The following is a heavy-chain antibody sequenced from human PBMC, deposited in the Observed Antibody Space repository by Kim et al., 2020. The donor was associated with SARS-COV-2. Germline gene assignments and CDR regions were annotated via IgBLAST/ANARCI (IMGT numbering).Heavy chain of an antibody. Sequence: SETLSLTCTVSGGSISSSSYFWGWIRQPPGKGLEWIGSTYYSGSTYYNPSLRSRVTISVDTSKNQFSLKLTSVTAADTAVYYCATSRTPGDGFDIWGQGTMVTVSS. V-gene: IGHV4-39*01. CDR3: ATSRTPGDGFDI. CDR2: TYYSGST. J-gene: IGHJ3*02. D-gene: IGHD1-7*01. CDR1: GGSISSSSYF.